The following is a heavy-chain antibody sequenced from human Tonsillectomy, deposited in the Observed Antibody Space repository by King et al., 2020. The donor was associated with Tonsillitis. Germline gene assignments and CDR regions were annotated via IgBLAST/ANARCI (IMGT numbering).Heavy chain of an antibody. Sequence: QLVQSGGGVVQPGRSLRPSCAASGFTFRNYAMHWVHQAPGKGLEWVAVISYDGTNKFYADSVKGRFTISRDSSKNTMYLQMNSLRAEDTAVYYCARDRGSWVLDIDYWGQGTLVTVSS. CDR1: GFTFRNYA. CDR2: ISYDGTNK. CDR3: ARDRGSWVLDIDY. D-gene: IGHD1-26*01. J-gene: IGHJ4*02. V-gene: IGHV3-30*04.